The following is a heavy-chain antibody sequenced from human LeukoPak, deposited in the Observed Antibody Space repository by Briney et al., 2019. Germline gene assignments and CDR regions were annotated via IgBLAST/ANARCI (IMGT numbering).Heavy chain of an antibody. V-gene: IGHV3-23*01. D-gene: IGHD3-22*01. CDR3: ASHGSIVVVTIYYFDY. CDR2: ISGSGGST. CDR1: GFTFSSYA. J-gene: IGHJ4*02. Sequence: PGGSLRLSCAASGFTFSSYAMSWVRQAPGKGLEWVSAISGSGGSTYYADSVKGRFTISRDNSKNTLYLQMNSLRAEDTAVYYCASHGSIVVVTIYYFDYWGQGTLVTVSS.